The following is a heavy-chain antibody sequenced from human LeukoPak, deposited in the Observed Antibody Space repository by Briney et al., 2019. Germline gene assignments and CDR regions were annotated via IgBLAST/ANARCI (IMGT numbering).Heavy chain of an antibody. V-gene: IGHV3-53*05. CDR3: ARAAAEMGRGVITGFWFDP. Sequence: PGGSLRLSCAASGFPFSTHSLNWVRQAPGKGLEWVSVLYTGASTYYADSVKGRFIISRDDSKSTVYLQMNSLRPEDTAVYYCARAAAEMGRGVITGFWFDPWGQGTLVTVSS. CDR1: GFPFSTHS. D-gene: IGHD3-10*01. CDR2: LYTGAST. J-gene: IGHJ5*02.